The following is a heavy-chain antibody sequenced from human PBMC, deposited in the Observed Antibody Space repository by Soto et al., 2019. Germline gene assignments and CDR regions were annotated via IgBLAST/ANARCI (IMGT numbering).Heavy chain of an antibody. J-gene: IGHJ4*02. CDR3: ARETHYDFWSGYRQTFDY. Sequence: PGGSLRLSCAASGFTFSSYWMSWVRQAPGKGLEWVANIKQDGSEKYYVDSVKGRFTISRDNAKNSLYLQMNSLRAEDTAVYYCARETHYDFWSGYRQTFDYWGQGTLVTVSS. V-gene: IGHV3-7*05. D-gene: IGHD3-3*01. CDR1: GFTFSSYW. CDR2: IKQDGSEK.